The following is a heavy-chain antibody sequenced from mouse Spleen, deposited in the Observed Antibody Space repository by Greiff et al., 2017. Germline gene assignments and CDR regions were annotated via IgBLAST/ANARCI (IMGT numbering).Heavy chain of an antibody. J-gene: IGHJ3*01. CDR3: ARGDYYGSSPFAY. CDR1: GYTFTNYW. V-gene: IGHV1-63*01. CDR2: IYPGGGYT. D-gene: IGHD1-1*01. Sequence: QVQLQQSGAELVRPGTSVKMSCKASGYTFTNYWIGWAKQRPGHGLEWIGDIYPGGGYTNYNEKFKGKATLTADKSSSTAYMQFSSLTSEDSAIYYCARGDYYGSSPFAYWGQGTLVTVSA.